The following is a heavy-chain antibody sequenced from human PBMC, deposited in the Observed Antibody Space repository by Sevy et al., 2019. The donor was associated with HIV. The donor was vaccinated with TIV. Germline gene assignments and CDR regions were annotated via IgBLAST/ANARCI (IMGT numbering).Heavy chain of an antibody. V-gene: IGHV3-30-3*01. Sequence: GGSLRLSCAASGFAFSTHAMHWVRQAPGKGLEWVGVISYEGTETFYAASVKGRFTISRDNSKNMLSLQINSLRPEDTAVYYCARDGGNSVKWYPLYWGHGTLVTVSS. CDR3: ARDGGNSVKWYPLY. CDR2: ISYEGTET. CDR1: GFAFSTHA. J-gene: IGHJ4*01. D-gene: IGHD2-2*01.